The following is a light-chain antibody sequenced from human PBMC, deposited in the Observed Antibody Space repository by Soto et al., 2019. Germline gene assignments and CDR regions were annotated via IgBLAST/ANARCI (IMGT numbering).Light chain of an antibody. J-gene: IGKJ1*01. Sequence: RVMTQSPATLSVSPWETATLSCRASQSVRGDLAWYRQRPGQAPRLLIYGASTRATGIPARFSGSGSGTEFTLTISSLQPDDFATYYCQQYNSHRTFGQGTKVDTK. V-gene: IGKV3-15*01. CDR1: QSVRGD. CDR2: GAS. CDR3: QQYNSHRT.